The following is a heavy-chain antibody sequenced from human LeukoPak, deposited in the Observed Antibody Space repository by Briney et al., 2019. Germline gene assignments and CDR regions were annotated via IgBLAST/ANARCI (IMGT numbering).Heavy chain of an antibody. V-gene: IGHV4-34*01. Sequence: PSETLSLTCGVYGESFSGYYWSWIRQPPGKGLEWIGEINHSRSSHYIPSLKSRVTMSVDTSKNQFSLKLTSVTAAYTAVYFCARSFQGSGYSSFYYLDVWGKGTTVTVSS. CDR3: ARSFQGSGYSSFYYLDV. CDR2: INHSRSS. CDR1: GESFSGYY. D-gene: IGHD3-22*01. J-gene: IGHJ6*03.